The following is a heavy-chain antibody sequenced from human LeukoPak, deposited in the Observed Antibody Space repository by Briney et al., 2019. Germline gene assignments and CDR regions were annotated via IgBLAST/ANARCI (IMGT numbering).Heavy chain of an antibody. V-gene: IGHV3-30-3*01. CDR1: GFTFSSYA. J-gene: IGHJ4*02. Sequence: GGSLRLSCAASGFTFSSYAMHWVRQAPGKGLEWVAVISYDGSNKYYADSVKGRFTISRDNSKNTLYPQMNSLRAEDTAVYYCASPMVRGVIIRFDYWGQGTLVTVSS. D-gene: IGHD3-10*01. CDR3: ASPMVRGVIIRFDY. CDR2: ISYDGSNK.